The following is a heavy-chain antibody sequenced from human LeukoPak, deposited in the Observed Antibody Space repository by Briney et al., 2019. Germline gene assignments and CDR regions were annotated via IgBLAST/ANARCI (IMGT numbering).Heavy chain of an antibody. CDR1: GGSISSTSYY. D-gene: IGHD5-12*01. Sequence: SETLSLTCTVSGGSISSTSYYWGWIRQPPGKGLEWIGCVYFSGTTSYNPSLKSRVTITADTSENQCSLKLSSVTAADTAVYHCARQTFSGYDVRYYYYMDVWGKGTTVTVSS. V-gene: IGHV4-39*01. CDR2: VYFSGTT. CDR3: ARQTFSGYDVRYYYYMDV. J-gene: IGHJ6*03.